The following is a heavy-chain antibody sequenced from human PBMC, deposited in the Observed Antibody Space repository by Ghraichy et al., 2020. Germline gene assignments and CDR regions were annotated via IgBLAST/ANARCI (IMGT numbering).Heavy chain of an antibody. Sequence: ASVKVSCKASGYTFTGYYMHWVRQAPGQGLEWMGWINPNSGGTNYAQKFQGWVIMTRDTSISTAYMELSRLRSDDTAVYYCARGTHTMITFGGVIVPGSTDFDYWGQGTLVTVSS. CDR3: ARGTHTMITFGGVIVPGSTDFDY. CDR1: GYTFTGYY. J-gene: IGHJ4*02. V-gene: IGHV1-2*04. D-gene: IGHD3-16*02. CDR2: INPNSGGT.